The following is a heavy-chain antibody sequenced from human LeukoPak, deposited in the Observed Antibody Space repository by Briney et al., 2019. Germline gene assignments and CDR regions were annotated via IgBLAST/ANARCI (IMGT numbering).Heavy chain of an antibody. V-gene: IGHV1-69*13. J-gene: IGHJ6*02. Sequence: SVKVSCKASGGTFSSYAISWVRQAPGQGREWMGGIIPIFGTANYAQKFQGRVTITADESTSTAYMELSSLRSEDTAVYYCARQDWSGYSSGYYGMDVWGQGTTVTVSS. D-gene: IGHD3-3*01. CDR2: IIPIFGTA. CDR3: ARQDWSGYSSGYYGMDV. CDR1: GGTFSSYA.